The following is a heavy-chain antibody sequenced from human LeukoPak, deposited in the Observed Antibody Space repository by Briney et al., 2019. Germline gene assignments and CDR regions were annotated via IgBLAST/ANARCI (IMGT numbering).Heavy chain of an antibody. J-gene: IGHJ4*02. V-gene: IGHV3-53*01. D-gene: IGHD3-16*01. CDR3: ARSEINDYFKY. Sequence: GGSLRLSCAASGFTVSSNYMSWVREAPGRGLEWVSVIYSGGSTYYADSVKGRFTISRDNSKSTLYIQMNSLRAEDTAVYYCARSEINDYFKYWGPGILVTVST. CDR2: IYSGGST. CDR1: GFTVSSNY.